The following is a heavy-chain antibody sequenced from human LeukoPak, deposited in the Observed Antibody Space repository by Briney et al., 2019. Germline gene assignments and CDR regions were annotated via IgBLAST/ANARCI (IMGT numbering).Heavy chain of an antibody. Sequence: ASVKVSCKASGYTFTSYGISWVRQAPGQGLEWMGWISAYNGNTNYAQKLQGRVTMTTDTSTSTAYMELRSLRSDDTAVYYCARELEGGSGWYPVPIVLYYGMDVWGQGTTVTVSS. V-gene: IGHV1-18*01. CDR2: ISAYNGNT. D-gene: IGHD6-19*01. CDR1: GYTFTSYG. CDR3: ARELEGGSGWYPVPIVLYYGMDV. J-gene: IGHJ6*02.